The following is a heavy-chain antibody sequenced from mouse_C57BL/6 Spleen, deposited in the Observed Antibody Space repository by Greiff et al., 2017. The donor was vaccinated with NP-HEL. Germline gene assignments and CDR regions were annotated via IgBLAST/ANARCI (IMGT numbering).Heavy chain of an antibody. V-gene: IGHV14-4*01. J-gene: IGHJ4*01. Sequence: EVQLQQSGAELVRPGASVKLSCTASGFNITDDYMHWVKQRPEQGLEWIGWIDPENGDTEYASKFQGKATITADTSSNTAYLQLSSLTSEDTAVYYCTTGITTVAIMDYWGQGTSVTVSS. CDR1: GFNITDDY. CDR2: IDPENGDT. CDR3: TTGITTVAIMDY. D-gene: IGHD1-1*01.